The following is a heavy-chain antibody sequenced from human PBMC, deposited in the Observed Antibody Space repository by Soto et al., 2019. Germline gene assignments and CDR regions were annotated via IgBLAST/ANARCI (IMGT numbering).Heavy chain of an antibody. D-gene: IGHD4-17*01. CDR3: TTEEPTAYGCNSGGPFDY. J-gene: IGHJ4*02. V-gene: IGHV3-15*01. Sequence: EVQLVESGGGLVKPGGSLRLSCAASGFTFSNAWMSWVRQAPGKGLEWVGRIKSKTDGGTTDYAAPVKGRFTISRDDSKNTLYLQMNSLKTEDTAVYYCTTEEPTAYGCNSGGPFDYWGQGTLVTVSS. CDR1: GFTFSNAW. CDR2: IKSKTDGGTT.